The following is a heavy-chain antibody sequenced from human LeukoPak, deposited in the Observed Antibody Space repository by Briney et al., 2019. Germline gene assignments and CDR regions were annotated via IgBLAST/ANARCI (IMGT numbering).Heavy chain of an antibody. V-gene: IGHV3-21*01. CDR2: ISSSSSYI. CDR3: ACTKNADY. Sequence: GVSLRLSCAASGFTFRSYSMNWVRQALGKGLEWVSSISSSSSYIYYADSVKGRFTISRDNAKNSLYLQMNSLRAEDTAVYYCACTKNADYWGQGTLVTVSS. J-gene: IGHJ4*02. CDR1: GFTFRSYS.